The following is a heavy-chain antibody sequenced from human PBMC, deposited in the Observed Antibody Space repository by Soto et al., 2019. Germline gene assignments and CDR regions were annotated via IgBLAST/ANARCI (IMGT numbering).Heavy chain of an antibody. V-gene: IGHV3-66*01. J-gene: IGHJ4*02. Sequence: PGGSLRLSGAASGFAVSSNYMSWVRQAPGKGLEWVSVIYSGGSTYYADSVKGRFTISRDNSKNTLYLQMNSLRAEDTAVYYCARDPGRSYGPDWGQGTLVTVSS. CDR3: ARDPGRSYGPD. CDR1: GFAVSSNY. D-gene: IGHD1-26*01. CDR2: IYSGGST.